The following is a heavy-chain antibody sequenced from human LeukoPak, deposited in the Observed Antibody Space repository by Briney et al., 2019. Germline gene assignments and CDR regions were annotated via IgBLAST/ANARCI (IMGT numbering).Heavy chain of an antibody. D-gene: IGHD2-2*01. CDR1: GDTVSNNSVT. CDR3: ARRLTQYDCFDP. V-gene: IGHV6-1*01. J-gene: IGHJ5*02. CDR2: TYYRSTWYN. Sequence: SQTLSLTYAISGDTVSNNSVTWNWIRQSPSRGLEWLGRTYYRSTWYNDYAVSVRGRITVNPDTSKNQFSLHLNSVTPEDTAVYYCARRLTQYDCFDPWGQGSLVTVSS.